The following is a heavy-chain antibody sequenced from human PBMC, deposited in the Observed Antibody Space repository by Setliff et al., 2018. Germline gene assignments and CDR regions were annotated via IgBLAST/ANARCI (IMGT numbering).Heavy chain of an antibody. CDR2: SNHSGGT. V-gene: IGHV4-34*01. CDR3: VRHLWGRWMAASSDYFDY. Sequence: SETLSLTCSVYGESFSNNYWSWLRQPPGKGLEWIGESNHSGGTSYNASLKSRVTISVDTSNNQFSLKLNSVTAADTAVYYCVRHLWGRWMAASSDYFDYWSQGSLVTVSS. J-gene: IGHJ4*02. D-gene: IGHD3-3*02. CDR1: GESFSNNY.